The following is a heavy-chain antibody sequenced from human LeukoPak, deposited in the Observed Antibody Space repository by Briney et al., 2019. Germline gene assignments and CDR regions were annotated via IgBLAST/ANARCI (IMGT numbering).Heavy chain of an antibody. J-gene: IGHJ3*02. CDR3: ARAGNGGSAFDI. D-gene: IGHD3-16*01. CDR1: GFTFDDYD. CDR2: VNWNGGST. Sequence: GGSLRLSCAASGFTFDDYDMSWVRQAPGKGLEWVSGVNWNGGSTGYADSVKGRFTISRDNAKNSLYLQMNSLRAEDTALYYCARAGNGGSAFDIWGQGTMVTVSS. V-gene: IGHV3-20*04.